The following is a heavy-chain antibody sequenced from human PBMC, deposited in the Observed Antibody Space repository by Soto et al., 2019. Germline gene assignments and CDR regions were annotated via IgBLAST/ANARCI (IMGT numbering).Heavy chain of an antibody. Sequence: ASVKVSCKASGYTFTSYDISWVRPATGQGLEWMGWMNPNSGNTGYAQKFQGRVTMTRNTSISTAYMELSSLRSEDTAVYYCARGRSSSWYPTYYYYGMDVWGQGTTVTVSS. V-gene: IGHV1-8*01. J-gene: IGHJ6*02. CDR1: GYTFTSYD. CDR2: MNPNSGNT. D-gene: IGHD6-13*01. CDR3: ARGRSSSWYPTYYYYGMDV.